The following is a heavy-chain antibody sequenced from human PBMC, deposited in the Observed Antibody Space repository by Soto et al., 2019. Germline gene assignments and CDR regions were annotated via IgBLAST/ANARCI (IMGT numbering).Heavy chain of an antibody. J-gene: IGHJ5*01. CDR3: ARKDKSGYFNWFDS. D-gene: IGHD3-22*01. Sequence: PGESLKISCRTSGYRFTSYWIAWVRQMPGKGLEWMGIIFPSDSDTRYSPSFQGQVTISADRSTSTVFLQWASLKASDTAVYFCARKDKSGYFNWFDSWGQGTLVTV. V-gene: IGHV5-51*01. CDR1: GYRFTSYW. CDR2: IFPSDSDT.